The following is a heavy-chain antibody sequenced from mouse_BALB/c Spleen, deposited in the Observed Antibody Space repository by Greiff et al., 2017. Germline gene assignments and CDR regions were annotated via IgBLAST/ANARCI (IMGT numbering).Heavy chain of an antibody. CDR3: ARRESYGSPSWYFEV. Sequence: EVKLMESGGGLVKPGGSLKLSCAASGFTLSSYAMSWVRQTPEERLEWVASISSGGSTYYPDSVKGRFTISRDNARNILYLQMSSLRSEDTAMYYCARRESYGSPSWYFEVWGAGTTVTVSS. D-gene: IGHD1-1*01. V-gene: IGHV5-6-5*01. CDR1: GFTLSSYA. J-gene: IGHJ1*01. CDR2: ISSGGST.